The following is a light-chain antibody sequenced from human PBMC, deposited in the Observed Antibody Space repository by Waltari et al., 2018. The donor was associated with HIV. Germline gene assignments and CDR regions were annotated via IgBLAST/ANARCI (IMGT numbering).Light chain of an antibody. J-gene: IGLJ2*01. CDR2: EVS. CDR1: TTAVGGYHY. V-gene: IGLV2-8*01. Sequence: QPALPQPPSASGSPGQPVTISGTGPTTAVGGYHYVSWYQQHPGKAPKLMIYEVSKRPSGVPDRFSGSKSGNTASLTVSGLQAEDEADYYCNSYAGSNNVVFGGGTKVTVL. CDR3: NSYAGSNNVV.